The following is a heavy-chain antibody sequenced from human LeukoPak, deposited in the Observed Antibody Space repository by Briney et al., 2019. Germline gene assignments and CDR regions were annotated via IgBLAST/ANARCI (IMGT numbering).Heavy chain of an antibody. CDR1: VFSLTMHS. D-gene: IGHD3-10*01. V-gene: IGHV3-21*05. Sequence: GGSLRLSCVVSVFSLTMHSMYWVRQAPGKGREGVTYISDGGDLITYAASAKGRFTFSRDNAKNSLFLQMKNLRNEDTAVYYCARGRANSAYFESWGHGALVTVSS. J-gene: IGHJ4*01. CDR3: ARGRANSAYFES. CDR2: ISDGGDLI.